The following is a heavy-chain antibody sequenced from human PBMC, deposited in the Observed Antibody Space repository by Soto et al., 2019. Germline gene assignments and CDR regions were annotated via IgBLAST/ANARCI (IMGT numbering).Heavy chain of an antibody. D-gene: IGHD3-3*02. Sequence: SETLSLTCTVSGGSISSSSYYWGWIRQPPGKGLEWIGSIYYSGSTYYNPSLKSRVTISVDTSKNQFSLKLSSVTAADTAVYYCARLPSRHLVDYWGQGTLVTVSS. CDR2: IYYSGST. CDR1: GGSISSSSYY. V-gene: IGHV4-39*01. J-gene: IGHJ4*02. CDR3: ARLPSRHLVDY.